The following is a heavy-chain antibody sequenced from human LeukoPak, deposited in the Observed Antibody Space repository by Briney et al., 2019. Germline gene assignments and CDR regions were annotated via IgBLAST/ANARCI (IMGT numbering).Heavy chain of an antibody. D-gene: IGHD3-10*01. Sequence: SETLSLTCIVSGCSISNGDYYWSWLRQHPGKGLEWMGYIHYSGITYYNPSLKSRVTISVDTSKNQFSLKLSSVTAADTAVYYCASQRVGGFFDYWGQGTLVTVSS. V-gene: IGHV4-31*03. CDR1: GCSISNGDYY. J-gene: IGHJ4*02. CDR3: ASQRVGGFFDY. CDR2: IHYSGIT.